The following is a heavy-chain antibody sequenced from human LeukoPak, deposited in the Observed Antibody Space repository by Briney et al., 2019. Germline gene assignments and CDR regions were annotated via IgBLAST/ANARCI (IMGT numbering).Heavy chain of an antibody. CDR1: GLTFSGFW. J-gene: IGHJ3*01. CDR3: ARSSYSSSSSV. V-gene: IGHV3-7*03. D-gene: IGHD6-6*01. Sequence: SGGSLRLSCAVSGLTFSGFWMSWSRQAPGKGLEWVASINSDGSEGYYADVVKGRFTISRDNAKSSLYLQINSLRAEDTAVYYCARSSYSSSSSVWGQGTMVTVSS. CDR2: INSDGSEG.